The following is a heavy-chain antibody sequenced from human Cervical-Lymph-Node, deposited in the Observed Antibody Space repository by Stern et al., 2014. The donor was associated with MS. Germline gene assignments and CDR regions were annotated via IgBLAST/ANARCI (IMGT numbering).Heavy chain of an antibody. J-gene: IGHJ4*02. CDR2: IYLGDQK. Sequence: QITLKESGPALVKPTQTLTLTCTFSGFSLSTSGLGVGWIRQPPGEALEWLAYIYLGDQKRYSPSLKSRLTITKDTSKNQVVLTLTNVDPVDTATYYCAHRTAGPFDYWGQGTLVTVSS. CDR1: GFSLSTSGLG. CDR3: AHRTAGPFDY. V-gene: IGHV2-5*02.